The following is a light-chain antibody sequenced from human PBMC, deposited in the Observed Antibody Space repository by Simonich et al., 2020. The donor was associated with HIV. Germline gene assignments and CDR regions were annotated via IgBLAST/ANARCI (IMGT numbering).Light chain of an antibody. CDR2: WAS. Sequence: DILMTQSPDSLAVSLGERATINCKSSQSVLYSSNNKNYLAWYQQKPGQPPKLLIYWASIRESGVPDRISGSGSGTDFTLTISSLQAEDVAVYYCQQYYSSPWTFGQGTKVEIK. CDR3: QQYYSSPWT. CDR1: QSVLYSSNNKNY. V-gene: IGKV4-1*01. J-gene: IGKJ1*01.